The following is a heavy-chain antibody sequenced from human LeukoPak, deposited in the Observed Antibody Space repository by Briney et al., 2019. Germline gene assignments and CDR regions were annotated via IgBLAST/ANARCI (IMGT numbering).Heavy chain of an antibody. J-gene: IGHJ4*02. CDR2: VYYTGST. D-gene: IGHD1/OR15-1a*01. CDR3: ARSLGQQFDS. CDR1: GDSLSNYF. Sequence: SETLSLTCTVPGDSLSNYFWSWIRQPPGKGLEWIGYVYYTGSTKYNPSLQSRITVSLDTSKNQFSLKLNSVTAADTAVYYCARSLGQQFDSWGQGTLVTVSS. V-gene: IGHV4-59*01.